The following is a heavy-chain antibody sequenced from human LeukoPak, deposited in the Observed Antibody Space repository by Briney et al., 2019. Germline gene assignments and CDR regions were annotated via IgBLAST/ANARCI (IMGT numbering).Heavy chain of an antibody. Sequence: GASVKVSCKASGYTFSSYGIIWVRQAPGQGLEWVGWISTYNGNTNYAPNIQDRVTMTTDTSTSTAYMELRSLRSDDTAVYYCGRALLGGSDIYTPFSYWGQGTLVTVSS. D-gene: IGHD3-10*01. V-gene: IGHV1-18*01. CDR3: GRALLGGSDIYTPFSY. CDR1: GYTFSSYG. J-gene: IGHJ4*02. CDR2: ISTYNGNT.